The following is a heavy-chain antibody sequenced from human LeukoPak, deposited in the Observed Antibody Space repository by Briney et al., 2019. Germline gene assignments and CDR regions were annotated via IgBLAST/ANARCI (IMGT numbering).Heavy chain of an antibody. CDR1: GYSFTTYA. D-gene: IGHD6-19*01. CDR3: ARFGLGKHIEVAGIPFDI. V-gene: IGHV1-18*01. Sequence: ASVKVSCKASGYSFTTYAMNWLRQAPGQGLEWMGWISAYNGNTNYAQKLQGRVTMTTDTSTSTAYMELRSLRSDDTAVYYCARFGLGKHIEVAGIPFDIWGQGTMVTVSS. J-gene: IGHJ3*02. CDR2: ISAYNGNT.